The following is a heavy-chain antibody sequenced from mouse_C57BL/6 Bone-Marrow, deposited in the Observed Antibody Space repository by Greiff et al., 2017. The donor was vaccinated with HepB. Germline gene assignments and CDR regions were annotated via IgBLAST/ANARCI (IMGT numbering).Heavy chain of an antibody. Sequence: EVMLVESGGGLVKPGGSLKLSCAASGFTFSDYGMHWVRQAPEKGLEWVAYISSGSSTIYYADTVKGRFTISRDNAKNTLFLQMTSLRSEDTAMYYCARPHIGWLLRAYAMDYWGQGTSVTVSS. J-gene: IGHJ4*01. CDR1: GFTFSDYG. V-gene: IGHV5-17*01. CDR2: ISSGSSTI. CDR3: ARPHIGWLLRAYAMDY. D-gene: IGHD2-3*01.